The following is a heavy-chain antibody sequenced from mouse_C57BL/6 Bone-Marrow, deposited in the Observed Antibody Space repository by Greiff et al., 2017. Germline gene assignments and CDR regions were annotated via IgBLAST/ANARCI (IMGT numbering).Heavy chain of an antibody. J-gene: IGHJ3*01. Sequence: EVKVEESGGGLVQPGGSMKLSCVASGFTFSNYWMNWVRQSPEKGLEWVAQIRLKSDNYATHYAESVKGRFTISRDDSKSSVYLQMNNLRAEDTGIYYCTGPPSPYGNYAWFAYWGQGTLVTVSA. V-gene: IGHV6-3*01. D-gene: IGHD2-1*01. CDR2: IRLKSDNYAT. CDR1: GFTFSNYW. CDR3: TGPPSPYGNYAWFAY.